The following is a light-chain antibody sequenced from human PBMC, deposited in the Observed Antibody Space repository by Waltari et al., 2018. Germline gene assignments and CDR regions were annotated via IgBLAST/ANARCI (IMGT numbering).Light chain of an antibody. CDR1: QSVSRY. V-gene: IGKV3-11*01. Sequence: EIVLTQSPVTLSLSPGERATLSCRASQSVSRYLAWYQQKPGQAPRLFIYDTFSRASGIPARFSGSGSGTDFTLTISSLEPEDFAVYYCLHRSNWPPLFTFGPGTKVDIK. CDR2: DTF. J-gene: IGKJ3*01. CDR3: LHRSNWPPLFT.